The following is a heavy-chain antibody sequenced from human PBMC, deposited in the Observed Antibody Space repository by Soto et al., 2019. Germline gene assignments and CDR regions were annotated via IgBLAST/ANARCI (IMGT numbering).Heavy chain of an antibody. V-gene: IGHV4-4*02. CDR2: IYHSGST. J-gene: IGHJ6*04. D-gene: IGHD5-18*01. Sequence: SETLSLTCAVSGGSISSSNWWSWVRQPPGKGLEWIGEIYHSGSTNYNPSLKSRVTISVDKSKNQFSLQLSSVTAAETAVYYCARVELTAMVNSGLYCYYVMDVWGAGTPLTVSS. CDR1: GGSISSSNW. CDR3: ARVELTAMVNSGLYCYYVMDV.